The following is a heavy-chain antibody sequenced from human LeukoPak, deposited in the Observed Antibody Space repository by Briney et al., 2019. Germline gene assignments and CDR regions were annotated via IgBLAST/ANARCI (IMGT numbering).Heavy chain of an antibody. J-gene: IGHJ4*02. CDR1: GGSISSSSYY. D-gene: IGHD3-10*01. CDR3: ARHFTYYYGSEVDY. Sequence: SETLSLTCTVSGGSISSSSYYWGWIRQPAGKGLEWIGSIYYSGSTYYNPSLKSRVTISVDTSKNQFSLKLSSVTAADTAVYYCARHFTYYYGSEVDYWGQGTLVTVSS. CDR2: IYYSGST. V-gene: IGHV4-39*01.